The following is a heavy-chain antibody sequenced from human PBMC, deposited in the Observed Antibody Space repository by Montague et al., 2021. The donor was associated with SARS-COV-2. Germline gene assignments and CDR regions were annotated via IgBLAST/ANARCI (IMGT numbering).Heavy chain of an antibody. CDR2: IYNSGTT. CDR3: ARGGGYCSGGSCYYWFDP. D-gene: IGHD2-15*01. Sequence: SETLSLTCTVSGDSISSYYWNWIRQPPGKGLEWIGYIYNSGTTNYNPSVKSRVTISVDTSKNQFSLKLNSVTAADTAVYYCARGGGYCSGGSCYYWFDPWGQGTPVHLSS. J-gene: IGHJ5*02. V-gene: IGHV4-59*01. CDR1: GDSISSYY.